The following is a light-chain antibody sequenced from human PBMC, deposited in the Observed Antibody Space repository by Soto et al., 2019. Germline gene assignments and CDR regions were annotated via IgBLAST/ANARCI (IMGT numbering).Light chain of an antibody. CDR2: DAS. CDR1: QTIRRW. Sequence: DIEMTQSPSTLSASVGDRVTITCRASQTIRRWLAWYQQRPGKAPKVLIYDASTLESGVPARFSGSGSETEITLTIISLQPEDSATYYCQHYNSDPWTFGQGTKVEIK. CDR3: QHYNSDPWT. V-gene: IGKV1-5*01. J-gene: IGKJ1*01.